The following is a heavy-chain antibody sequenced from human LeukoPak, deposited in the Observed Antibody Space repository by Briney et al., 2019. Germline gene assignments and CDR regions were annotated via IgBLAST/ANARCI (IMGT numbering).Heavy chain of an antibody. V-gene: IGHV1-69*04. CDR2: IIPILGIT. Sequence: ASVKVSCKASGCTFSSYAISWVRQAPGQGLEWMGRIIPILGITNYAQKFQGRVTITADKSTSTAYMELSSLRSEDTAVYYCARMNWDSSGSSDYWGQGTLVTVSS. J-gene: IGHJ4*02. D-gene: IGHD6-19*01. CDR3: ARMNWDSSGSSDY. CDR1: GCTFSSYA.